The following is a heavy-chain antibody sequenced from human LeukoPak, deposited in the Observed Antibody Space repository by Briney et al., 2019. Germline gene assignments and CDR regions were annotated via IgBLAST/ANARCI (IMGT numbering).Heavy chain of an antibody. D-gene: IGHD4-17*01. J-gene: IGHJ4*02. CDR3: AGYGDSTV. CDR2: IYYSGST. Sequence: SETLSLTCTVSGGSISSSSYYWGWIRQPPGKGLEWIGSIYYSGSTYYNPSLKSRVTISVDTSKNQFSLKLSSVTAADTAVYYCAGYGDSTVWGQGTLATVSS. V-gene: IGHV4-39*01. CDR1: GGSISSSSYY.